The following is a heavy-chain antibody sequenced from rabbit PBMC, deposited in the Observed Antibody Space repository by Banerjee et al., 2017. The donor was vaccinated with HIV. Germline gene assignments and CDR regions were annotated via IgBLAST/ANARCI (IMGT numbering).Heavy chain of an antibody. Sequence: QEQLVESGGGLVQPEGSLTLTCTASGFSFSSSYYMCWVRQAPGKGLEWIACNYVGRRGRTWYASWAKGRFTVSKTSSTTVTLQMTSLTVADTATYFCARADYGGDGDAGSFKLWGQGTLVTVS. CDR3: ARADYGGDGDAGSFKL. CDR1: GFSFSSSYY. D-gene: IGHD2-1*01. J-gene: IGHJ4*01. CDR2: NYVGRRGRT. V-gene: IGHV1S45*01.